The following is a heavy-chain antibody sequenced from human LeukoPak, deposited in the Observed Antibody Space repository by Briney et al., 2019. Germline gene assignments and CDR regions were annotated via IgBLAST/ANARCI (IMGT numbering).Heavy chain of an antibody. D-gene: IGHD4-17*01. J-gene: IGHJ4*02. Sequence: SETLSLTCTVSGGSISSYYWSWIRQPAGKGLEWIGRIYISGNTNYNPSLKSRVTMSVDTSKNQFSLKLNSVTAADTAVYYCARGVHDYGDFDYWGQGTLVTVSS. CDR1: GGSISSYY. V-gene: IGHV4-4*07. CDR3: ARGVHDYGDFDY. CDR2: IYISGNT.